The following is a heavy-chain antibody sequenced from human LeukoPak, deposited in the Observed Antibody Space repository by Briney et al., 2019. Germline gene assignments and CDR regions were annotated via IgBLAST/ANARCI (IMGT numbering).Heavy chain of an antibody. D-gene: IGHD3-16*01. CDR1: GFTVSGIY. Sequence: PGGSLRLSCAASGFTVSGIYMSWVRHAPGKGLEWVSLIYAGGNTFYSDSVKDRFTISRDNSKNTLYLQMNSLRAEDTAVYYCAREFGYYYWGQGTLVTVSS. V-gene: IGHV3-66*01. CDR2: IYAGGNT. CDR3: AREFGYYY. J-gene: IGHJ4*02.